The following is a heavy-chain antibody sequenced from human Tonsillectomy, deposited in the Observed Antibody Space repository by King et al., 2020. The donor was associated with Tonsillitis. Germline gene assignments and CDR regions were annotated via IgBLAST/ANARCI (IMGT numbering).Heavy chain of an antibody. CDR1: GYTFTGYG. V-gene: IGHV1-18*01. J-gene: IGHJ6*03. D-gene: IGHD3-22*01. CDR2: INAHNGNT. Sequence: VQLVESGAEVKKPGASVKVSCKASGYTFTGYGISWVRQAPGQGLEWMGWINAHNGNTNYAQRLQGRVTMTTDTSTSTAYMELRSLRSDDTAVYYCARCHSSGYPYYYFYYMDVWGKGTTVTVSS. CDR3: ARCHSSGYPYYYFYYMDV.